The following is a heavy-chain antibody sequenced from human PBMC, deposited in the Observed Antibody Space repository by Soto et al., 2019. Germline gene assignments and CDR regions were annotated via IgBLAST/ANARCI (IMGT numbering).Heavy chain of an antibody. CDR1: GGSISSSPYY. J-gene: IGHJ4*02. CDR2: IYYTGST. D-gene: IGHD6-19*01. CDR3: ASTDSSGPYVLFDS. V-gene: IGHV4-39*01. Sequence: SETLSLTCTVSGGSISSSPYYWGWTRQPPGKGLEWIGSIYYTGSTYYNPSLKSRVTISVDTSKNQFSLKLTSVTAADTAVYYCASTDSSGPYVLFDSWVQGTLVTVSS.